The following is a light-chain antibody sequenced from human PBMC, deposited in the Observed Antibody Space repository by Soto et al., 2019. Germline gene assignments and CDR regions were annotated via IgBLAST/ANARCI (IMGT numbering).Light chain of an antibody. Sequence: EIAMTQSPATLYVSPGERATLSCRASQRISTELAWYQQIPGQPPRLLSYSASTRATGVPARFTGSGSGSEFTLTISGLQSEDFAIYYCQQGHNWPLTFGQGTRLEL. CDR2: SAS. CDR1: QRISTE. J-gene: IGKJ2*01. V-gene: IGKV3-15*01. CDR3: QQGHNWPLT.